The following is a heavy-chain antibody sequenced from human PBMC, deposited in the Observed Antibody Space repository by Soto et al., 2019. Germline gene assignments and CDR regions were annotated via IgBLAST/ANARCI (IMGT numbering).Heavy chain of an antibody. CDR2: IYSGGST. Sequence: GGSLRLSCAASGFTVSSNYMSWVRQAPGKGLEWVSVIYSGGSTYYADSVKGRFTISRDNSKNTLYLQMNSLRAEDTAVYYCARDRAYDSSGFYYYYGMDVWGQGTTVTVSS. J-gene: IGHJ6*02. V-gene: IGHV3-53*01. CDR3: ARDRAYDSSGFYYYYGMDV. D-gene: IGHD3-22*01. CDR1: GFTVSSNY.